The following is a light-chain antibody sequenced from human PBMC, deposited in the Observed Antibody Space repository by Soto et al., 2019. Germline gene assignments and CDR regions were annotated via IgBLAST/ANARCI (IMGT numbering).Light chain of an antibody. CDR2: AAY. CDR3: QQSYSSHTT. CDR1: QSISNH. Sequence: IHMTQSPSSLSSSVGVRVSIACRASQSISNHLNWYQQKPGKAPKLLIFAAYSLQSGVTSGFSGSRSGQDFTLTISSLQNEDFENYYCQQSYSSHTTCGNGTK. J-gene: IGKJ1*01. V-gene: IGKV1-39*01.